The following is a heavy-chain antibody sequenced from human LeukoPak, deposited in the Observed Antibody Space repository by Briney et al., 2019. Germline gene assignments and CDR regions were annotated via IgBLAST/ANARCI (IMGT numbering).Heavy chain of an antibody. V-gene: IGHV1-2*02. Sequence: GASVTVSCKASGYTFTGYFIHWARQAPGLGLDWMGWINPNSGGTNYALKFQGRVTMTSDTSISAAYMEVSRLRSDDTAVYYCARDGSFDYWGQGTLVAVSP. D-gene: IGHD5-12*01. CDR3: ARDGSFDY. J-gene: IGHJ4*02. CDR2: INPNSGGT. CDR1: GYTFTGYF.